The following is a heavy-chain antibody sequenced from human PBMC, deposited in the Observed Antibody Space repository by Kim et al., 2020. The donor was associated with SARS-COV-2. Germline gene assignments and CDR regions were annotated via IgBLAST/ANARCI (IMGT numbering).Heavy chain of an antibody. D-gene: IGHD7-27*01. V-gene: IGHV1-2*06. CDR1: GYTFSAYF. J-gene: IGHJ4*02. Sequence: ASVKVSCKASGYTFSAYFMHWVRQAPGQGLVWMGRLNPNTGDSEYAHRFEVRVSMTTDMSISTAYMEVTSLTSDDAAVYYCARGESSAAWGADYWGQGAL. CDR3: ARGESSAAWGADY. CDR2: LNPNTGDS.